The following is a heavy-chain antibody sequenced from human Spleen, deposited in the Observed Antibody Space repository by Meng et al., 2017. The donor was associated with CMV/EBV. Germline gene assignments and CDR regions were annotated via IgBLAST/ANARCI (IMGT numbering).Heavy chain of an antibody. CDR1: GFSFSTSA. Sequence: GGSLRLACAASGFSFSTSAMSWVRQTPGKGPEWVSAISASGDDTFYGESGRGRLTISRDNSKNTLYLHMDSLRAEDTAVYYCERDNGLSYSSSSVGFDMWGQGTMVTVSS. CDR2: ISASGDDT. CDR3: ERDNGLSYSSSSVGFDM. J-gene: IGHJ3*02. V-gene: IGHV3-23*01. D-gene: IGHD6-6*01.